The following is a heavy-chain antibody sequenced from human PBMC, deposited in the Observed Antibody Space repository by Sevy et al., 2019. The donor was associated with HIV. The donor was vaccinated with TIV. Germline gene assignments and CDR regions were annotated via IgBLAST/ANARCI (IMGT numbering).Heavy chain of an antibody. D-gene: IGHD2-15*01. V-gene: IGHV3-30*18. Sequence: GGSLRLSCAASGFNFSPYAMHWVRQGPGKGLEWVATVSSDGTTRSYVDSIKGRFSLSRDNSKNTLYLQMNNLTPEDTAVYYCAKEGYYCDGRSSDWFDPWGPGALVTVSS. J-gene: IGHJ5*02. CDR2: VSSDGTTR. CDR3: AKEGYYCDGRSSDWFDP. CDR1: GFNFSPYA.